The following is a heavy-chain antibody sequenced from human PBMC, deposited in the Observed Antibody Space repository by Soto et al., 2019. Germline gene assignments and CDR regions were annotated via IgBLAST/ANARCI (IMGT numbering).Heavy chain of an antibody. V-gene: IGHV3-30-3*01. CDR3: ARGFKEFGGSYRRLFDY. CDR2: ISYDGSNK. Sequence: PGGSLRLSCAASGFTFSSYAMHWVRQAPGKGLEWVAVISYDGSNKYYADSVKGRFTISRDNSKNTLYLQMNSLRAEDTAVYYCARGFKEFGGSYRRLFDYWGQGTLVTVSS. CDR1: GFTFSSYA. D-gene: IGHD1-26*01. J-gene: IGHJ4*02.